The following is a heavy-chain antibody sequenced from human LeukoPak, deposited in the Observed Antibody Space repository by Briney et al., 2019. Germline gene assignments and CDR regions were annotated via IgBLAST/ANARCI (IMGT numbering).Heavy chain of an antibody. CDR1: GFTFSSYA. CDR3: AKEQNSGWSGERNYFDY. CDR2: ISGSGGST. D-gene: IGHD6-19*01. V-gene: IGHV3-23*01. Sequence: GGSLRLSCAASGFTFSSYAMSWVRQAPGKGLEWVSAISGSGGSTYYADSVKGRFTISRDNSKNTLYLQMNSLRAEDTAVYYCAKEQNSGWSGERNYFDYWGQGTLVTVSS. J-gene: IGHJ4*02.